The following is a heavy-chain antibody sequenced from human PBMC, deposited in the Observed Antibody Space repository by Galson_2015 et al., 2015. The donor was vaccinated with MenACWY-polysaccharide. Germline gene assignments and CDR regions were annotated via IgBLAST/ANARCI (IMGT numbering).Heavy chain of an antibody. V-gene: IGHV3-23*01. D-gene: IGHD1-26*01. Sequence: SLRLSCAASGFTFSSYAMTWVRQAPGKGLEWVSTISGGGLTTYYTDSVKGRFTISRDNSKNTLYLQMNTLGAEDTAVYYCAKDPRELPGEDYWGQGTLVTVSS. CDR2: ISGGGLTT. CDR1: GFTFSSYA. CDR3: AKDPRELPGEDY. J-gene: IGHJ4*02.